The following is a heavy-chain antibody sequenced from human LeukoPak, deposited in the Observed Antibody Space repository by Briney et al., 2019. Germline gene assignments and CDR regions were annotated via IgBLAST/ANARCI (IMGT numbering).Heavy chain of an antibody. D-gene: IGHD3-22*01. V-gene: IGHV3-53*01. CDR3: ARDGFSSGYPYDAFDI. CDR2: IYSGGST. J-gene: IGHJ3*02. CDR1: GFTFSSYG. Sequence: QTGGSLRLSCAASGFTFSSYGMHWVRQAPGKGLEWVSVIYSGGSTYYADSVKGRFTISRDKSKNTLYLQMNSLRAEDTAVYYCARDGFSSGYPYDAFDIWGQGTMVTVSS.